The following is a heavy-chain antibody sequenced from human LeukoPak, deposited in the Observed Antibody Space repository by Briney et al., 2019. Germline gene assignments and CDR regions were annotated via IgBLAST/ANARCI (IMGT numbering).Heavy chain of an antibody. CDR3: ARDSPAAEVVTTKAFDI. D-gene: IGHD2-21*02. V-gene: IGHV1-18*01. J-gene: IGHJ3*02. CDR1: GYSFTSYG. Sequence: GASVKVSCKTSGYSFTSYGISWLRQAPGQGLEWMGWISAYNGNTNYAQKLQGRVTMTTDTSTSTAYMELRSLRSDDTAVYYCARDSPAAEVVTTKAFDIWGQGTMVTVSS. CDR2: ISAYNGNT.